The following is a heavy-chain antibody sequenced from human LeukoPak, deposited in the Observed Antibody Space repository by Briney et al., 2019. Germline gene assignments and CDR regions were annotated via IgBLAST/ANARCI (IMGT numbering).Heavy chain of an antibody. V-gene: IGHV3-48*02. D-gene: IGHD2-21*01. CDR1: GFTFSAYH. Sequence: GGSLRLSCAASGFTFSAYHINWVRQAPGKGLEWIPYISTTGTTIHYADSVKGRFAISRDNAKSSLYLQMNSLRDEDTAVYYCARVWQDYSGVDYWGQGPWSPSPQ. CDR3: ARVWQDYSGVDY. CDR2: ISTTGTTI. J-gene: IGHJ4*02.